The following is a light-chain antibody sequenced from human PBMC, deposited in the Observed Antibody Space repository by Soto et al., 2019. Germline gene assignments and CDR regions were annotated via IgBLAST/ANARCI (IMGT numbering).Light chain of an antibody. CDR1: QSVSNNY. CDR2: GAS. CDR3: QQYGSSSF. J-gene: IGKJ3*01. V-gene: IGKV3-20*01. Sequence: EIVLTQSPGTLSLSPGERATLSCRASQSVSNNYLAWYQQKPGQAPRLLIYGASSRATGIPDRFSGSGSGTDFTITISRLEPEDFAVYSCQQYGSSSFFGPGTKVDIK.